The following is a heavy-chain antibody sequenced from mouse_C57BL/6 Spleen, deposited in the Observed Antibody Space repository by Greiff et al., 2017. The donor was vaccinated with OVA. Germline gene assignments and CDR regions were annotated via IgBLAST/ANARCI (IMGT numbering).Heavy chain of an antibody. V-gene: IGHV1-63*01. D-gene: IGHD2-3*01. CDR3: ARKGVYDGYPYYAMDY. CDR2: IYPGGGYT. J-gene: IGHJ4*01. Sequence: VQLQQPGAELVRPGTSVKLSCKASGYTFTNYWIGWAKQRPGHGLEWIGDIYPGGGYTNYNEKFKGKATLTADKSSSTAYMQFSSLTSEDSAIYYCARKGVYDGYPYYAMDYWGQGTSVTVSS. CDR1: GYTFTNYW.